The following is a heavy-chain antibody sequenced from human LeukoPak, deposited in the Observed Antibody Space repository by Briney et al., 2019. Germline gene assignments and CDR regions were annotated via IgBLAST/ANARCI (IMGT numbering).Heavy chain of an antibody. D-gene: IGHD3-22*01. Sequence: ETLSLTCAVQGGSLSDYYWSWIRQAPGKGLEWVTGISVSGGSIYYADSVAGRFTISRDNSKDTLYLQMNSLRVEDTALYYCAKEHSVLTMMRGLDSWGQGTLVTVSS. V-gene: IGHV3-23*01. CDR2: ISVSGGSI. CDR3: AKEHSVLTMMRGLDS. CDR1: GGSLSDYY. J-gene: IGHJ4*02.